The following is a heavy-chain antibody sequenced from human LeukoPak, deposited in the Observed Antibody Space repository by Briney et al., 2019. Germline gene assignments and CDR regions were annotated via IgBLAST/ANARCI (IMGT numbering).Heavy chain of an antibody. V-gene: IGHV4-31*03. CDR3: ARASQRYYYYGMDV. J-gene: IGHJ6*02. CDR1: GGSISSGGYY. D-gene: IGHD1-1*01. CDR2: IYYSGST. Sequence: SETLSLTCTVSGGSISSGGYYWSWIRQHPGKGLERIGYIYYSGSTYYNPSLKSRVTISVDTSKNQFSLKLSSVTAADTAVYYCARASQRYYYYGMDVWGQGTTVTVSS.